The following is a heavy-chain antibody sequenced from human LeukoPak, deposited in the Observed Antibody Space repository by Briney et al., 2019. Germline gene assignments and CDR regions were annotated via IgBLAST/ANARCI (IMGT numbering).Heavy chain of an antibody. D-gene: IGHD1-26*01. CDR3: AREGGSYPTIAFDI. Sequence: ASVKVSCKASGYTSTGYYMHWVRQAPGQGLEWMGWISAYNGNTHFAQKLQGRVTMTTDTSTGTAYMELRSLRSDDTAVYYCAREGGSYPTIAFDIWGHGTMVTVSS. V-gene: IGHV1-18*04. CDR2: ISAYNGNT. CDR1: GYTSTGYY. J-gene: IGHJ3*02.